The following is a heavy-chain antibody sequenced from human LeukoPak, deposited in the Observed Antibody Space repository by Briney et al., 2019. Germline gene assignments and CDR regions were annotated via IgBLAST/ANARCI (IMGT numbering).Heavy chain of an antibody. CDR3: ARDHYGFDP. D-gene: IGHD3-16*01. Sequence: GGSLRLSCAASGFTVSSNYMSWVRQAPGKGREWVSVIYSGGSTYYADSVKGRSTISRDNSKNTLYLQMNSLRAVDTAVYYCARDHYGFDPWGQGTLVTVSS. CDR2: IYSGGST. V-gene: IGHV3-66*01. CDR1: GFTVSSNY. J-gene: IGHJ5*02.